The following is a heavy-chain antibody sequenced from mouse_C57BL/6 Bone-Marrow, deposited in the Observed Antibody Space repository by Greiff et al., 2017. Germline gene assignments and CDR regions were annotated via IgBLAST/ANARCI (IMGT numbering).Heavy chain of an antibody. CDR2: IWGVGST. CDR3: ASYDDDGGFAY. CDR1: GFSLTSYG. V-gene: IGHV2-6*01. Sequence: VQLQESGPGLVAPSQSLSITCTVSGFSLTSYGVDWVRQSPGKGLEWLGVIWGVGSTNYNSALKSRLSISKDNSKSQVFLKMNSLQTDDTAMYYCASYDDDGGFAYWGQGTLVTVSA. D-gene: IGHD2-4*01. J-gene: IGHJ3*01.